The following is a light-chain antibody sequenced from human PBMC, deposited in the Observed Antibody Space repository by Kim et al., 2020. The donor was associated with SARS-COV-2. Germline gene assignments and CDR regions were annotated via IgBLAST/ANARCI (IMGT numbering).Light chain of an antibody. V-gene: IGKV3-15*01. J-gene: IGKJ2*01. Sequence: SVSPGERASLPCRASQRVSSSLAWYQQTPGQAPRLLIYGASTRATGIPARFSGSGSGTEFALTITSLQSEDFAVYFCQQSNNWPYTFGQGTKLEI. CDR2: GAS. CDR1: QRVSSS. CDR3: QQSNNWPYT.